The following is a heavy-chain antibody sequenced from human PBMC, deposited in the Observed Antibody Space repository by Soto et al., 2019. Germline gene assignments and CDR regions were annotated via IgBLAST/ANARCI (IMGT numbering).Heavy chain of an antibody. J-gene: IGHJ4*02. CDR1: GGSISSGDYY. Sequence: SETLSLTCNVSGGSISSGDYYWSWLRQSPGKGLEWIGYMHYRAIPYYNPSLKSRVSISVDTSKNQFSLTMASLTAADTAVYFCAREVGILYHCFDSWGQGTLVTVYS. CDR3: AREVGILYHCFDS. CDR2: MHYRAIP. V-gene: IGHV4-30-4*01. D-gene: IGHD2-15*01.